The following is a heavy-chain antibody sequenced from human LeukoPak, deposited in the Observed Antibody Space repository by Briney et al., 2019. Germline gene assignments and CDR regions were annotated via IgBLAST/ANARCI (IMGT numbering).Heavy chain of an antibody. V-gene: IGHV1-18*01. D-gene: IGHD6-13*01. CDR2: ISAYNGNT. CDR3: ARDSSSWTNYYYYGMDV. CDR1: GYTFTSYG. Sequence: ASVKVSCKASGYTFTSYGISWVRQAPGQGLEWMGWISAYNGNTNYAQKLQGRVTMTTDTSTSTAYMELRGLRSDDTAVYYCARDSSSWTNYYYYGMDVWGQGTTVTVSS. J-gene: IGHJ6*02.